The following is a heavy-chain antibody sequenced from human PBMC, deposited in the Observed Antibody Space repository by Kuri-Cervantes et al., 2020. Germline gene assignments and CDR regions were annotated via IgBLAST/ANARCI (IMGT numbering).Heavy chain of an antibody. Sequence: ASVKVSCKASGGTFSSYAISWVRQAPGQGLEWMGWISAYNGNTNYAQKLQGRVTMTTDTSTSTTYMELRSLRSDDTAVYYCARDRALGYSLDYWGQGTLVTVSS. D-gene: IGHD6-13*01. CDR3: ARDRALGYSLDY. V-gene: IGHV1-18*01. CDR1: GGTFSSYA. J-gene: IGHJ4*02. CDR2: ISAYNGNT.